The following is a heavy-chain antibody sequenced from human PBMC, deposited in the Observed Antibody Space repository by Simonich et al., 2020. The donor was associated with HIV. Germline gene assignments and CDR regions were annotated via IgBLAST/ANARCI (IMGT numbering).Heavy chain of an antibody. Sequence: QVQLQQWGAGLLKPSETLSLTCAVYGGSFSGYYWSWIRQSPGGGLEWIGEINHSESPTHNPALKSRVTISLDTSKNHFSLKLSSVTAADTAVYYCASLDPMYYYDSSGYFDDAFDIWGQGTMVTVSS. CDR1: GGSFSGYY. V-gene: IGHV4-34*01. CDR2: INHSESP. CDR3: ASLDPMYYYDSSGYFDDAFDI. J-gene: IGHJ3*02. D-gene: IGHD3-22*01.